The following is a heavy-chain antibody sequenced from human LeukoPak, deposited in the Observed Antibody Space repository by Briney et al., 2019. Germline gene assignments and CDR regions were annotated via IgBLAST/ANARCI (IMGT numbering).Heavy chain of an antibody. CDR1: GFTFDDYA. Sequence: GGSLRLSCAASGFTFDDYAMHWVRQAPGKGLEWVSGISWNSGSIGYADSVRGRFTISRDNAKNSLYLQMNSLRAEDTALYYCVKVAPYDFWSGYFDYWGQGTLVTVSS. D-gene: IGHD3-3*01. CDR3: VKVAPYDFWSGYFDY. J-gene: IGHJ4*02. V-gene: IGHV3-9*01. CDR2: ISWNSGSI.